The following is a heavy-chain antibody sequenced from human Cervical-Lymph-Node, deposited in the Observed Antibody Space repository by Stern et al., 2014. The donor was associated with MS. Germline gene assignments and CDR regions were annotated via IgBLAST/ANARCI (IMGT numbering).Heavy chain of an antibody. CDR2: IQYSGST. Sequence: QLQLQESGPGLVKPSETLSLTCTVSGGSLSTYYWTWIRQPPGKGLECLGYIQYSGSTNYNPSLKSRVTISVDMSNNQFSLRLTSVTAADTAVYYCARTTVAHMFDAFDMWGHGTMVTVSS. D-gene: IGHD4-23*01. CDR3: ARTTVAHMFDAFDM. V-gene: IGHV4-59*13. CDR1: GGSLSTYY. J-gene: IGHJ3*02.